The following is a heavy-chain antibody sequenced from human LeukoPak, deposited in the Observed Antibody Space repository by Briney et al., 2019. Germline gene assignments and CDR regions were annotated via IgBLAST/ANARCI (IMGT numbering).Heavy chain of an antibody. CDR2: IRSKAYGGTT. J-gene: IGHJ4*02. CDR3: TRDLRGSGSYYFDY. Sequence: GGSLRLSCTASGLTFGDYAMSWVRQAPGKGLEWVGFIRSKAYGGTTEYAASVKGRFTISRDDSKSIAYLQMNSLKTEDTAVYYCTRDLRGSGSYYFDYWGQGTLVTVSS. V-gene: IGHV3-49*04. CDR1: GLTFGDYA. D-gene: IGHD3-10*01.